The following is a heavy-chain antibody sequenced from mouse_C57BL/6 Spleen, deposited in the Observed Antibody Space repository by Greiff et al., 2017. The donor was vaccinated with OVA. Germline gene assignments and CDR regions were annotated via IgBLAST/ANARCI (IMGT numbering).Heavy chain of an antibody. CDR1: GYTFTSYT. J-gene: IGHJ3*01. V-gene: IGHV1-4*01. Sequence: QVQLQQSGAELARPGASVKMSCKASGYTFTSYTMHWVKQRPGQGLEWIGYINPSSGYTKYNQKFKDKATLTADKSSSIAYMQLSSLTSEDSAVYYCARENGSSWFAYWGQGTLVTVSA. D-gene: IGHD1-1*01. CDR2: INPSSGYT. CDR3: ARENGSSWFAY.